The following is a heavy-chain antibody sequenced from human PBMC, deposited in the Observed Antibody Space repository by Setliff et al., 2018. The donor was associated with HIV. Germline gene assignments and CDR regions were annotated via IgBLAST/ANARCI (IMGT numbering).Heavy chain of an antibody. J-gene: IGHJ3*01. CDR2: ISGYNGNT. CDR1: GYTFPRYG. CDR3: ARVPYRSAWFSGGHDAFDV. V-gene: IGHV1-18*01. Sequence: GASVKVSCKASGYTFPRYGISWVRQAPGQGLEWMGWISGYNGNTKYVQKLQGRVTMTTDTSTSTVYMELRSLRSDDTAVYYCARVPYRSAWFSGGHDAFDVWGQGTMVTVSS. D-gene: IGHD6-19*01.